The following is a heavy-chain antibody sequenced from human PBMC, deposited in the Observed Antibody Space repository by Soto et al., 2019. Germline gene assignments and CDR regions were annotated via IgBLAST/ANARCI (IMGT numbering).Heavy chain of an antibody. D-gene: IGHD3-10*01. J-gene: IGHJ4*02. Sequence: QVQLVESGGGVVPPGGSLRVSCVASGFTFSSYNMHWVHQAPGEGLEWVAVISFDGANKFYADSVKGRFTISRDISRDTLYLQMSSLRDEDTAIYYCARDGYNRGGFDYRGQGTLVTVSS. V-gene: IGHV3-30-3*01. CDR1: GFTFSSYN. CDR3: ARDGYNRGGFDY. CDR2: ISFDGANK.